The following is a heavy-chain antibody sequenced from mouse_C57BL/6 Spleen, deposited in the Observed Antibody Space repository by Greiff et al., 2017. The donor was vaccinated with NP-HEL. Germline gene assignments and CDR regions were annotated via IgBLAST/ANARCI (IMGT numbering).Heavy chain of an antibody. Sequence: EVKLVEPGEGLVKPGGSLKLSCAASGFTFSSYAMSWVRQTPEKRLEWVAYISSGGDYIYYADTVKGRFTISRDNARNTLYLQMSSLKSEDTAMYYCTSNGNYEDYAMDYWGQGTSVTVSS. D-gene: IGHD2-1*01. CDR1: GFTFSSYA. CDR3: TSNGNYEDYAMDY. J-gene: IGHJ4*01. V-gene: IGHV5-9-1*02. CDR2: ISSGGDYI.